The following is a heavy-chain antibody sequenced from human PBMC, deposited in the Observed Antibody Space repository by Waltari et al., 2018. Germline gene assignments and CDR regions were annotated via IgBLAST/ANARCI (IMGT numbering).Heavy chain of an antibody. Sequence: EVQLVESGGGLVQPGGSLRLPCAASGFTFSSNYMSWVRQAPGKGLEWVSVIYSGGSTYYADSVKGRFTISRDNSKNTLYLQMNSLRAEDTAVYYCARDRLGSYGYDWGQGTLVTVSS. V-gene: IGHV3-66*02. CDR1: GFTFSSNY. J-gene: IGHJ4*02. CDR2: IYSGGST. CDR3: ARDRLGSYGYD. D-gene: IGHD5-18*01.